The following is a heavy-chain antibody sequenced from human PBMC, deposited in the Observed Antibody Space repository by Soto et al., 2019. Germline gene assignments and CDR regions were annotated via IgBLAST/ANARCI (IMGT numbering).Heavy chain of an antibody. CDR1: GGSISSYY. Sequence: QVQLQESGPGLVKPSETLSLTCTVSGGSISSYYWSWIRQPPGKGLEWSGYIYYSGSTNYNPSLTSRVTKSGDTSKTQFSLKLSPVTAPDTAVYYCARRYGVYFDYWGQGTLVTVSS. V-gene: IGHV4-59*08. D-gene: IGHD4-17*01. CDR2: IYYSGST. J-gene: IGHJ4*02. CDR3: ARRYGVYFDY.